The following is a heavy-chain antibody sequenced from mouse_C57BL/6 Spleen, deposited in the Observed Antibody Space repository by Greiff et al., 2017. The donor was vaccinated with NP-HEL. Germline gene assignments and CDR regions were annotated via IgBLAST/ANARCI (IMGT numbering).Heavy chain of an antibody. D-gene: IGHD3-3*01. CDR1: GYTFTDSY. CDR3: ARGDRPFDY. V-gene: IGHV1-19*01. CDR2: INPYNGGT. J-gene: IGHJ2*01. Sequence: EVQLQQSGPVLVKPGASVKMSCKASGYTFTDSYMNWVKQSHGKSLEWIGVINPYNGGTSYNQKFKGKATLTVDKSSSTAYMELNSLTSEDSAVYYCARGDRPFDYWGQGTTLTVSS.